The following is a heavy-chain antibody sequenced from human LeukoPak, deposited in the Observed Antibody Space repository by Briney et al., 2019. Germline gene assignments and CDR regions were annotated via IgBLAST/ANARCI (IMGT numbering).Heavy chain of an antibody. D-gene: IGHD6-19*01. V-gene: IGHV3-48*02. Sequence: PGGSMRLSCAASGFTFSSDRLNWVRTAPGKGRVWVSYTSSSSSTIYYADSLKGRLTTTSEYAKNSWYLQINSLRDEDTAVYYCARGSSGWYFRTLYYFDYWGQVTLVTGSS. CDR2: TSSSSSTI. J-gene: IGHJ4*02. CDR1: GFTFSSDR. CDR3: ARGSSGWYFRTLYYFDY.